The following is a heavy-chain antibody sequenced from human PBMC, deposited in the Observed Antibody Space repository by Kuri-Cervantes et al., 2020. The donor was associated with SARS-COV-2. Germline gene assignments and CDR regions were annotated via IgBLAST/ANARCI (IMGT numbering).Heavy chain of an antibody. CDR2: FYYSGST. V-gene: IGHV4-59*12. CDR3: ARGRVLDY. Sequence: SETLSLTCTVSNGSISSYSWSWVRQPPGKGLEWIGFFYYSGSTNYNPSLKSRVTISVDTSKNQFSLKLSSVTAADTAVYYCARGRVLDYWGQGTLVTVSS. CDR1: NGSISSYS. J-gene: IGHJ4*02.